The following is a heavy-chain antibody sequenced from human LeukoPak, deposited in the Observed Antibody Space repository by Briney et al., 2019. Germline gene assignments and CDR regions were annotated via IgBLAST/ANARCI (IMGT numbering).Heavy chain of an antibody. D-gene: IGHD2-8*01. V-gene: IGHV1-2*02. J-gene: IGHJ4*02. CDR2: INPNSGGT. CDR3: ARGYCTNAVCSLGPTQA. Sequence: ASVKVSCKASGYTFTGYYMHWVRQAPGQGLEWMGWINPNSGGTNYAQKFQGRVTMTRDTSISTAYMELSSVTAADTAVYYCARGYCTNAVCSLGPTQAWGQGTLVTVSS. CDR1: GYTFTGYY.